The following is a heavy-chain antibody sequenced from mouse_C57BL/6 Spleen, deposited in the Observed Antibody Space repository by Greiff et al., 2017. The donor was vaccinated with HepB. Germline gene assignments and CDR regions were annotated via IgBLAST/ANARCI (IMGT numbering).Heavy chain of an antibody. V-gene: IGHV1-85*01. D-gene: IGHD1-1*01. CDR1: GYTFTSYD. CDR2: IYPRDGST. J-gene: IGHJ3*01. CDR3: APLLLPSRLPFAY. Sequence: VQLQESGPELVKPGASVKLSCKASGYTFTSYDINWVKQRPGQGLEWIGWIYPRDGSTKYNEKFKGKATLTVDTSSSTAYMELHSLTSEDSAVYFCAPLLLPSRLPFAYWGQGTLVTVSA.